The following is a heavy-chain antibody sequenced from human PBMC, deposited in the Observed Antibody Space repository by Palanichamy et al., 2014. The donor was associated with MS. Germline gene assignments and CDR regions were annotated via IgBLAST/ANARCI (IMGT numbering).Heavy chain of an antibody. V-gene: IGHV1-18*04. CDR3: ARGVEGADSSGYF. Sequence: QVQLVQSGAEVKKPGASVKVSCKAFGYTFTSRGINWVRQAPGQGLEWMGWISPYNGDTNYAQKFQGRVTLSTDTSATTAYMELRSLRSDDTAVYYCARGVEGADSSGYFWGQGTLVTVSS. CDR1: GYTFTSRG. J-gene: IGHJ4*02. CDR2: ISPYNGDT. D-gene: IGHD3-22*01.